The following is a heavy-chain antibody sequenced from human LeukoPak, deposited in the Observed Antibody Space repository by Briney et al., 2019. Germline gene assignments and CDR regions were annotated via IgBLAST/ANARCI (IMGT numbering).Heavy chain of an antibody. CDR3: ARDSASVSGSYHTFDY. CDR2: IYYSGST. CDR1: GGSISSYY. Sequence: PSETLSLTCTVSGGSISSYYWSWIRQPPGKGLEWIGYIYYSGSTNYNPSLKSRVTISVDTSKNQFSLKLSSVTAADTAVYYCARDSASVSGSYHTFDYWGQGTLVTVSS. V-gene: IGHV4-59*01. J-gene: IGHJ4*02. D-gene: IGHD1-26*01.